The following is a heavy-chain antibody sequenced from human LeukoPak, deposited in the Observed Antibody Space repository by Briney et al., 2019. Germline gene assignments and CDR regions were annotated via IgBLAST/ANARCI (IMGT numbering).Heavy chain of an antibody. D-gene: IGHD3-22*01. CDR1: GDYISSSSYY. Sequence: PSEPLSLTCTLSGDYISSSSYYWGWIRQPPGKGLEWIGDIYYSGSTYYNASLKGRVSISIDTSNNHFALHLRSLTAADTALYYFARRRYYDSTGYLDWGHGTLVTVSS. CDR3: ARRRYYDSTGYLD. J-gene: IGHJ1*01. V-gene: IGHV4-39*02. CDR2: IYYSGST.